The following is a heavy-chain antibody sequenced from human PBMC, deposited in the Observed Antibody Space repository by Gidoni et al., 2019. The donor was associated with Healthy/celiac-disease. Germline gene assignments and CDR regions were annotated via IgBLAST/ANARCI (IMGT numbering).Heavy chain of an antibody. Sequence: EVQLVESGGGLVKPGGSLRLSCAASGFTFSNAWMSWVRQAPGKGLEWVGRIKSKTDGGTTDYAAPVKGRFTISRDDSKNTLYLQMNSLKTEDTAVYYCTTDPNDDFWSGYYVLPTYYYGMDVWGQGTTVTVSS. CDR1: GFTFSNAW. D-gene: IGHD3-3*01. V-gene: IGHV3-15*01. CDR3: TTDPNDDFWSGYYVLPTYYYGMDV. J-gene: IGHJ6*02. CDR2: IKSKTDGGTT.